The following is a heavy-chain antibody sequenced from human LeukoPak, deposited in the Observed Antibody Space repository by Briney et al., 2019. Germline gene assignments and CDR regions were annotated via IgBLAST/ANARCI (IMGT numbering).Heavy chain of an antibody. D-gene: IGHD3-22*01. V-gene: IGHV3-9*01. CDR1: GFTFDDYA. Sequence: PGRSLRLSCAASGFTFDDYAMHWVRQAPGKGLEWVSGISWNSGSIGYADSVKGRFTISRDNAKNSLYLQMNSLRAEDTALYYCAKDSTYYYDSSGYKGFDYWGQGTLVTVSS. CDR2: ISWNSGSI. J-gene: IGHJ4*02. CDR3: AKDSTYYYDSSGYKGFDY.